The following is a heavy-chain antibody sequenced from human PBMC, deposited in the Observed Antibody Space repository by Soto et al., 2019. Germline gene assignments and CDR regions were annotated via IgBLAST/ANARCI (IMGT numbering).Heavy chain of an antibody. CDR2: ISYDGRNE. J-gene: IGHJ4*02. CDR3: AKVKGPAIVVVPAAILFDY. Sequence: GGSLRLSCAASGFSFSSHGIHWARQAPGKGLEWVAVISYDGRNEYYADSVKGRFTNSRDNSKNTLSLQMNSLRAEDTAVYYCAKVKGPAIVVVPAAILFDYWGQGTLVTVSS. D-gene: IGHD2-2*02. V-gene: IGHV3-30*04. CDR1: GFSFSSHG.